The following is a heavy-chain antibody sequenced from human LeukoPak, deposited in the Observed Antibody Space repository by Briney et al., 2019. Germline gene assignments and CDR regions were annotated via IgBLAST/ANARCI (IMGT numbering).Heavy chain of an antibody. V-gene: IGHV5-51*01. Sequence: GESLQTSCKGSGYSFTSYWIGWVRQMPGKGLEWLGIIYPGDSDTRYSPSFQGQVTISADKSISTAYLQWSSLKASDTAMYYCARLSSSWHYVDYWGQGTLVTVSS. J-gene: IGHJ4*02. D-gene: IGHD6-13*01. CDR1: GYSFTSYW. CDR2: IYPGDSDT. CDR3: ARLSSSWHYVDY.